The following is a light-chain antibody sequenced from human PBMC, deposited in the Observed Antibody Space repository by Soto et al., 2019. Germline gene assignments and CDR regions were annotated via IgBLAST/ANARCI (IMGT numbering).Light chain of an antibody. CDR2: SNN. CDR1: TSNIGSNY. CDR3: AAWDDSLSGSYV. J-gene: IGLJ1*01. V-gene: IGLV1-47*02. Sequence: QSVLTQPPSASGTPGQRVTISCSGSTSNIGSNYVYWYQQLPGTAPKLLIYSNNQRPSGVPDRFSGSTSGTSASLAISGLRSEDEGDYYCAAWDDSLSGSYVFGTGTKVTV.